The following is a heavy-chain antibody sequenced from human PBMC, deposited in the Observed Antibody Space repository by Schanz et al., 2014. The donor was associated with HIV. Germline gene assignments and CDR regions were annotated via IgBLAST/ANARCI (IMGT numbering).Heavy chain of an antibody. CDR1: GFTFSNAW. V-gene: IGHV3-15*01. CDR2: IKSKIDGGTT. CDR3: TTDSEPYVY. D-gene: IGHD3-16*01. Sequence: EVQLVESGGGLVKPGGSLRLSCAASGFTFSNAWMSWARQAPGKGLEWVGRIKSKIDGGTTDYAAPVKGRFIISRDDSKHMLYVQMNSLRTEDTAIYFCTTDSEPYVYWGQGILVTVSS. J-gene: IGHJ4*02.